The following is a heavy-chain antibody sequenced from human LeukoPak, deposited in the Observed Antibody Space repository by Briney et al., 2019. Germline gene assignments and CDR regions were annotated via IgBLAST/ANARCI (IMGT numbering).Heavy chain of an antibody. CDR3: ARGGGYCGGDCYGIDY. CDR2: INSDGSST. J-gene: IGHJ4*02. Sequence: GGSLRLSCAASGFTFSSYWMHWVRQAPGKGLVWVSRINSDGSSTSYADSVKGRFTISRDNAKNTLYLQMNSLRAEDTAVYYCARGGGYCGGDCYGIDYWGQGTLVTVST. CDR1: GFTFSSYW. D-gene: IGHD2-21*01. V-gene: IGHV3-74*01.